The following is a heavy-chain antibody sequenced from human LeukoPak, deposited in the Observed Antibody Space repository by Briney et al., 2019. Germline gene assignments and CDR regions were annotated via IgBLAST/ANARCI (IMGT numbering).Heavy chain of an antibody. CDR2: MYHSGST. D-gene: IGHD3-22*01. CDR1: GYSISRGYY. J-gene: IGHJ4*02. Sequence: SETLSLTCTVSGYSISRGYYWGWIRQTPGKGLEWIASMYHSGSTYYNPSLKSRVTISGDTSKNQFSLKVTSVTAADTAVYYCARAPKDSSGYSYYFDYWGQGTLVTVSS. V-gene: IGHV4-38-2*02. CDR3: ARAPKDSSGYSYYFDY.